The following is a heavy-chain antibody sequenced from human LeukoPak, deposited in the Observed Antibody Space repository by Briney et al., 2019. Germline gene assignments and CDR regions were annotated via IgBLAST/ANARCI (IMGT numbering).Heavy chain of an antibody. Sequence: GGSLRLSCAASGFTFSSYDMSWVRQAPGKGLEWVSGISSSGASTHYADSVKGRFTISRDKSKNTLFLQMNSLRAEDTAIYYCARASGWPYYFDYWGQGTLDTVSS. V-gene: IGHV3-23*01. J-gene: IGHJ4*02. CDR1: GFTFSSYD. D-gene: IGHD6-19*01. CDR2: ISSSGAST. CDR3: ARASGWPYYFDY.